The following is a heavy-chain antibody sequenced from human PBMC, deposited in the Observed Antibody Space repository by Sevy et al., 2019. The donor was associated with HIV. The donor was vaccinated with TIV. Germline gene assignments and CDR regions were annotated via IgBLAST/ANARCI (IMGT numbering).Heavy chain of an antibody. CDR3: ARDSCSYHAFDL. D-gene: IGHD1-26*01. V-gene: IGHV3-64*01. Sequence: GGSLRLSCAASGFPFSSYSFYWVRQAPGKGLEYVSAIGSDGETTLYASSVKGRFTISRDNSKNTVILQMGRLRSKDMGVYYCARDSCSYHAFDLWCRGTMVTVSS. J-gene: IGHJ3*01. CDR1: GFPFSSYS. CDR2: IGSDGETT.